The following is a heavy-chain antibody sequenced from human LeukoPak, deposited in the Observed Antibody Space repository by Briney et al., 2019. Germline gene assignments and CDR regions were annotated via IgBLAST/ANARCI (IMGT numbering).Heavy chain of an antibody. V-gene: IGHV1-69*01. D-gene: IGHD6-13*01. CDR1: GGTFSSYA. CDR2: IIPIFDTS. Sequence: SVKVSCKASGGTFSSYAITWVRQAPGQGLEWMGGIIPIFDTSNYAQKFQGRVTFTSDDSTSTAYMELSSLRSEDTAVYYCARLKQGIGAAGTSLRGWFDPWGQGTLVTVSS. CDR3: ARLKQGIGAAGTSLRGWFDP. J-gene: IGHJ5*02.